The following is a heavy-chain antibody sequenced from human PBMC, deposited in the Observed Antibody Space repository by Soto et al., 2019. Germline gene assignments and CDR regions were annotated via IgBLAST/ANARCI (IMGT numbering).Heavy chain of an antibody. CDR2: ISAYNGNT. V-gene: IGHV1-18*01. CDR3: ARETVVVPAGTPYYFDY. J-gene: IGHJ4*02. Sequence: GTSVKVSCKAPGYTFTSYGISWVRQAPGQGLEWMGWISAYNGNTNYAQKLQGRVTMTTDTSTSTAYMELRSLRSDDTAVYYCARETVVVPAGTPYYFDYWGQGTLVTVSS. D-gene: IGHD2-2*01. CDR1: GYTFTSYG.